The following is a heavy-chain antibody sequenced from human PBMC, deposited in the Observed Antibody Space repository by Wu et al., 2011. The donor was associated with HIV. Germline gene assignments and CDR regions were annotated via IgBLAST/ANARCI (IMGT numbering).Heavy chain of an antibody. Sequence: QVQLVQSGAEVKKPGASVKVSCKASGYTFTGYYMHWVRQAPGQGLEWMGVFIPMFGTTTYARNFQGGVTLTADKSTSTAYMELRSLRSDDTAMYYCARAPAATYYMDVWGQRDHGHRLL. V-gene: IGHV1-69*06. CDR3: ARAPAATYYMDV. CDR1: GYTFTGYY. CDR2: FIPMFGTT. D-gene: IGHD2-2*01. J-gene: IGHJ6*03.